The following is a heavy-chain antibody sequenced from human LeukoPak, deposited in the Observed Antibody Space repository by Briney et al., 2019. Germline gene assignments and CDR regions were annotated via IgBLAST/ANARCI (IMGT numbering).Heavy chain of an antibody. V-gene: IGHV3-23*01. CDR3: AKDLSGNYRVAGTRGFALDY. CDR2: ISYTGEYS. J-gene: IGHJ4*02. Sequence: PGGSLRLSCSASGFAFNIYAMNWVRQAPGRGLEWVSSISYTGEYSYYTDSVKGRFTISRDNSMNRLYLQMTSLRAEDTAVYYCAKDLSGNYRVAGTRGFALDYWGQGTLVTVSS. D-gene: IGHD1-26*01. CDR1: GFAFNIYA.